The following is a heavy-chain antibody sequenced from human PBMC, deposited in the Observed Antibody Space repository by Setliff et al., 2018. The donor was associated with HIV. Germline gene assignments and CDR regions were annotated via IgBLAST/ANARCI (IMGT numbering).Heavy chain of an antibody. CDR3: ARQMTIPGVAVTPVDY. D-gene: IGHD3-3*01. Sequence: SETLSLTCIVSRGPISRFYWSWIRQPPGKGLEWIGYIYYTGTTNYNPSLKSRLTISVDTSKSQFSLKLTSVTAADTAVYYCARQMTIPGVAVTPVDYWGQGALVTVSS. CDR1: RGPISRFY. J-gene: IGHJ4*02. V-gene: IGHV4-59*08. CDR2: IYYTGTT.